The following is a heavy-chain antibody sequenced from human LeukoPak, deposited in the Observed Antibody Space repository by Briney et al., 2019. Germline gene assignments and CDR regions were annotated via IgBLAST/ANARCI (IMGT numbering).Heavy chain of an antibody. V-gene: IGHV4-38-2*01. Sequence: SETLSLTCAVSGYSISSGYYWGWIGQPPGKGLQWIGSIYHSVSTYYNPSLKSRVTISVDTSKNQFSLKLTSVTAADTAVYYCARLDHNSIDCWGQGTLVTAS. D-gene: IGHD1-20*01. CDR2: IYHSVST. J-gene: IGHJ4*02. CDR1: GYSISSGYY. CDR3: ARLDHNSIDC.